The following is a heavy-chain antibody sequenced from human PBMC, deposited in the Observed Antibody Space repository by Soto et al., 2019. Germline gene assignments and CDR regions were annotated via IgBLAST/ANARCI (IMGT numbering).Heavy chain of an antibody. CDR1: GYAFTGYY. CDR2: INPNSGNT. D-gene: IGHD3-9*01. CDR3: ARDRNYDILTGYPNWFDP. J-gene: IGHJ5*02. Sequence: ASVKVSCKAYGYAFTGYYMHWVRQAPGQGLEWMGWINPNSGNTNYAQKLQGRVTMTTDTSTSTAYMELRSLRPDDTAVYYCARDRNYDILTGYPNWFDPWGQGTLVTVSS. V-gene: IGHV1-18*04.